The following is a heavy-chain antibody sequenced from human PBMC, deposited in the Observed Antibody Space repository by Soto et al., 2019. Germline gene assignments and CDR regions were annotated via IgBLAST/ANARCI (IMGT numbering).Heavy chain of an antibody. CDR1: GFTFSSYA. J-gene: IGHJ6*02. V-gene: IGHV3-30-3*01. CDR3: ARVKLGKSGSGLFYYYYGMDV. Sequence: PGGSLRLSCAASGFTFSSYAMHWVRQAPGKGLEWVAVISYDGSNKYYADSVKGRFTISRDNSKNTLYLQMNSLRAEDTAVYYCARVKLGKSGSGLFYYYYGMDVWGQGTTVTVAS. D-gene: IGHD3-10*01. CDR2: ISYDGSNK.